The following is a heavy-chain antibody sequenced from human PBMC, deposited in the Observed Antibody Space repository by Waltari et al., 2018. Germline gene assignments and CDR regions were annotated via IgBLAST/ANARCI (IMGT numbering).Heavy chain of an antibody. D-gene: IGHD6-13*01. CDR1: VYTFTNCD. Sequence: QVQLVQSGAEVKKPGASVKVSCKASVYTFTNCDINWVRQVSGQGLAWMGWMNPNRGNTNNAQKFQGRVTMTMDISMGTAYMALTGLLSEDTAVYYCATTRFSSWYAPLDFWGQGTLITVSS. CDR2: MNPNRGNT. J-gene: IGHJ4*02. CDR3: ATTRFSSWYAPLDF. V-gene: IGHV1-8*02.